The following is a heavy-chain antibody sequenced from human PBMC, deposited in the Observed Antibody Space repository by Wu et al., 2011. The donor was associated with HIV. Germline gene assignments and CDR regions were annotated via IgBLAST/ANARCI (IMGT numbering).Heavy chain of an antibody. J-gene: IGHJ4*02. Sequence: LVQSGGEVKKPGASVKVSCKASGYTFTGYGISWVRQAPGQGLEWMGWISAYSGDTNYAQKFQGRVAMTWDTSISTAYMELSRLRSDDTAVYYCARDKGTEVFDYWGQGILVIVSS. CDR3: ARDKGTEVFDY. V-gene: IGHV1-18*01. CDR2: ISAYSGDT. CDR1: GYTFTGYG.